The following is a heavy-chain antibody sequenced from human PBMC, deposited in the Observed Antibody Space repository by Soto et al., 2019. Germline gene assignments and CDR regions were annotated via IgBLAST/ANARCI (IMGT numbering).Heavy chain of an antibody. CDR2: ISYDGRNK. D-gene: IGHD6-19*01. V-gene: IGHV3-30*18. CDR3: AKDHPGSSSGWYPSNYFDS. J-gene: IGHJ4*02. CDR1: GFTFSDYA. Sequence: QVELVESGGGVVRPGRSLRLSCAASGFTFSDYAMHWVRQAPGKGLEWVALISYDGRNKHYADSVRGRFTVSRDNSKDTLSLQMDSLRDEDTAVYYCAKDHPGSSSGWYPSNYFDSWGPETLVSVSS.